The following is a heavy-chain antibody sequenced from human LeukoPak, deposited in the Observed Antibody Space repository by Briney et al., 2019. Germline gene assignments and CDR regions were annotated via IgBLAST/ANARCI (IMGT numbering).Heavy chain of an antibody. CDR1: GFTFSSYS. CDR2: ISSSSSYI. CDR3: ARDTFGRGDVPVYAFDI. D-gene: IGHD4-17*01. Sequence: GGSLRLSCAASGFTFSSYSMNWVRQAPGKGLEWVSSISSSSSYIYYADSVKGRFTISRDNAKNSLYLQMNSLRAEDTAVYYCARDTFGRGDVPVYAFDIWGQGTMVTVSS. V-gene: IGHV3-21*01. J-gene: IGHJ3*02.